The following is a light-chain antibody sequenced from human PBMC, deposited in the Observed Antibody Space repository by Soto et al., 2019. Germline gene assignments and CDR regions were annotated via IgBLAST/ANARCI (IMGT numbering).Light chain of an antibody. CDR3: QQRYSAPPLT. CDR1: QSISKY. CDR2: AAS. V-gene: IGKV1-39*01. J-gene: IGKJ4*01. Sequence: IQMTQSPSSLSASVGDRVTITCRASQSISKYLNWYQQKPGKAPKLLIYAASSLHSGVPSRFSGSGSGTDFTLTISSLQPEDFATYSCQQRYSAPPLTFGGGTNVEFK.